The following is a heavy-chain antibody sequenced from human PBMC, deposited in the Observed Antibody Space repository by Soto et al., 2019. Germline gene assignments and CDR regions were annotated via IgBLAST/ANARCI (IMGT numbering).Heavy chain of an antibody. V-gene: IGHV1-2*02. CDR3: ARDKVTYYYDSSGYYYDY. D-gene: IGHD3-22*01. J-gene: IGHJ4*02. CDR1: GYTFTGYY. CDR2: ISPNSGGT. Sequence: GASVKVSCKASGYTFTGYYMHWVRQAPGQGLEWMGWISPNSGGTNYAQKFQGRVTMTRDTSISTAYMELSRLRSDDTAVYYCARDKVTYYYDSSGYYYDYWGQGTLVTVSS.